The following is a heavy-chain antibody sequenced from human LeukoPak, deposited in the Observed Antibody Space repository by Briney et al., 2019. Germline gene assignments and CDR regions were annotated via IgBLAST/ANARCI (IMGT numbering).Heavy chain of an antibody. CDR2: INPNSGGT. CDR1: GYTFTGYY. V-gene: IGHV1-2*02. Sequence: ASVKVSCKASGYTFTGYYMHWVRQAPGQGLEWMGWINPNSGGTNYAQKFQGRVTMTRDTSISTAYMELSRLRSDDTAVYYCARILYSSGWSKYYFDYWGQGTLVTVPS. CDR3: ARILYSSGWSKYYFDY. D-gene: IGHD6-19*01. J-gene: IGHJ4*02.